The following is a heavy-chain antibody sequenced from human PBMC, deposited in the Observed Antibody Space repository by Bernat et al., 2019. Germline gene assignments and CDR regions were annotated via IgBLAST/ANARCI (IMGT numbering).Heavy chain of an antibody. CDR1: GFTFSSYA. J-gene: IGHJ6*02. Sequence: EVQLLESGGGLVQPGGSLRLSCAASGFTFSSYAMSWVRQAPGKGLEWVSAISGSGGSTYYADSVKGRFTISRDNSKNTLYLQMNSLRAEDTAVYYCANSRSSWYYYYGMDVWGQGTTVTVSS. V-gene: IGHV3-23*01. D-gene: IGHD6-13*01. CDR3: ANSRSSWYYYYGMDV. CDR2: ISGSGGST.